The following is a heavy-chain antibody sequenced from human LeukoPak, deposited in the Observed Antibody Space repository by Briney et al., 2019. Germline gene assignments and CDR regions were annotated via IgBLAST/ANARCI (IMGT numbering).Heavy chain of an antibody. CDR1: GFTFSSCA. D-gene: IGHD6-19*01. V-gene: IGHV3-23*01. Sequence: GGSLRLSCAASGFTFSSCAMSWVRPAPGGGLGWVSAISGSGGSTYSAASVKGRFTISRDNSKNTLYLQMNSLRAEATAVYYCAKPSSSGWYGCFDYWGQGTLVTVSS. CDR3: AKPSSSGWYGCFDY. CDR2: ISGSGGST. J-gene: IGHJ4*02.